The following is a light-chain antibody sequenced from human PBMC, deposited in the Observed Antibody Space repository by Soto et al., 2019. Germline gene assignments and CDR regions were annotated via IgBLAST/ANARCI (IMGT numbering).Light chain of an antibody. CDR2: GVS. CDR3: QQYNNWPPT. V-gene: IGKV3D-15*03. J-gene: IGKJ5*01. Sequence: LPQSPATLSVSPGERATLSCRASQRVSSNLAWYQQTPGRAPRLLIYGVSVRATGIPDRFSGSGSGTEFTLTISILQSEDSAVYYCQQYNNWPPTFGQGTRLEIK. CDR1: QRVSSN.